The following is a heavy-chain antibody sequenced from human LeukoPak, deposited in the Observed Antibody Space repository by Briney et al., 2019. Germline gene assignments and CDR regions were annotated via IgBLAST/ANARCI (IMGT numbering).Heavy chain of an antibody. Sequence: GRSLRLSCAASGFSFDDYAMHWVRQAPGKGLEWVAGISWDTGNIGYADSVGGRFTISRDNAKNSLYLQMNSLRPEDTALYYCAKTSTGWFESWGQGTLVTVSS. CDR1: GFSFDDYA. J-gene: IGHJ4*02. D-gene: IGHD6-19*01. CDR3: AKTSTGWFES. V-gene: IGHV3-9*01. CDR2: ISWDTGNI.